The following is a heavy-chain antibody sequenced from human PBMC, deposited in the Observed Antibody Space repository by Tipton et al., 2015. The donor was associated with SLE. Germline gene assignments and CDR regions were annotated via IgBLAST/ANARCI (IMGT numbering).Heavy chain of an antibody. CDR3: ARLTYYYDSSGPFDI. CDR1: GGSISSSSYY. V-gene: IGHV4-39*07. CDR2: IYYSGST. D-gene: IGHD3-22*01. Sequence: TLSLTCTVSGGSISSSSYYWGWIRQPPGKGLEWIGSIYYSGSTNYNPSLESRVTISVDTSKNQFSLKLSSVTAADTAVYYCARLTYYYDSSGPFDIWGQGTMVTVSS. J-gene: IGHJ3*02.